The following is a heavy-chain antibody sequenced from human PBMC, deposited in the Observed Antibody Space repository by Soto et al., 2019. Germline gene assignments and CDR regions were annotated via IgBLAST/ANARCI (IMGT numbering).Heavy chain of an antibody. D-gene: IGHD1-20*01. Sequence: GGSLRLSCAASGFTFSGSAMHWVRQASGKGLEWVGRIRSKANSYATAYAASVKGRFTISRDDSKNTAYLQMNSLKTEDTAVYYCTRPGITGTTSQDYWGQGTLVTVSS. CDR3: TRPGITGTTSQDY. CDR1: GFTFSGSA. CDR2: IRSKANSYAT. V-gene: IGHV3-73*01. J-gene: IGHJ4*02.